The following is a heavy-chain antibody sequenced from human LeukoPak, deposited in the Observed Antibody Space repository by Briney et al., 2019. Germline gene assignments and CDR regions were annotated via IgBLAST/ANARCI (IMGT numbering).Heavy chain of an antibody. Sequence: GGSLRLSCAASGFTFSSYAISWVRQAPGKGLEWVSAISGSGGSTYYAESVKGRFTISRDNSKNTLYLKMNSLRDEDTAVYYCAKGLPVRGSYSPIPDYWGQGTLVTVSS. J-gene: IGHJ4*02. CDR2: ISGSGGST. CDR3: AKGLPVRGSYSPIPDY. CDR1: GFTFSSYA. D-gene: IGHD1-26*01. V-gene: IGHV3-23*01.